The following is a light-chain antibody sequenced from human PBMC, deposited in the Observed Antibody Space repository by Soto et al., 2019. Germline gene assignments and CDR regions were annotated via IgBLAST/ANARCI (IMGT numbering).Light chain of an antibody. CDR1: QCISSF. CDR2: AAS. Sequence: DIHLTQSPSFLSASVGDRVTITFRASQCISSFLAWYQQKPGKAPNLLMYAASTLQSGVPSRFSGGESGTEYTLTISSLQPEDFATYYCQQLYIFPLTFGQGTRLEIK. V-gene: IGKV1-9*01. J-gene: IGKJ5*01. CDR3: QQLYIFPLT.